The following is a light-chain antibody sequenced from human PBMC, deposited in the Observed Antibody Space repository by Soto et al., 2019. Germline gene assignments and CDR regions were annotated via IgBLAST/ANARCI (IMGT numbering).Light chain of an antibody. CDR1: QIVNNN. V-gene: IGKV3D-15*01. J-gene: IGKJ1*01. CDR3: QHHNNWICP. CDR2: GAS. Sequence: EIVFTQSPGTLSLSPGERATLSCRASQIVNNNYLAWYQQKPGQAPRLLIYGASNRATGIPDRFSGSGSGTKFTLTISSLQSEDYAVYYCQHHNNWICPFGQGTKVDIK.